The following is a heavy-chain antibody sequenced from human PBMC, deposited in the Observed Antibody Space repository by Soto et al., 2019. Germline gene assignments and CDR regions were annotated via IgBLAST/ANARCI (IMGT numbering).Heavy chain of an antibody. CDR2: IIPIFGTA. CDR3: ARSSGRSSPYSDYYYGMDV. J-gene: IGHJ6*02. D-gene: IGHD6-13*01. V-gene: IGHV1-69*13. Sequence: SVKGSCKASGGTISSYASSWVRQDPEQGLEWMGGIIPIFGTANYAQKFQGRVTITADESTSTAYMELSSLRSEDTAVYYCARSSGRSSPYSDYYYGMDVWGQGTTVTVSS. CDR1: GGTISSYA.